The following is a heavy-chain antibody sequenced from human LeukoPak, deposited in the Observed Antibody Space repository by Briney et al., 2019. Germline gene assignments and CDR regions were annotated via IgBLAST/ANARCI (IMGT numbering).Heavy chain of an antibody. D-gene: IGHD4-23*01. V-gene: IGHV1-3*01. CDR2: INAGNGNT. CDR3: VLLTVVTPVDYFDY. J-gene: IGHJ4*02. Sequence: ASVKVSCKASGYTFTSYAMHWVRQAPGQRLEWMGWINAGNGNTKYSQKFQGRVTITRDTSTSTAYMELSSLRSEDTAVYYYVLLTVVTPVDYFDYWGQGTLVTVSS. CDR1: GYTFTSYA.